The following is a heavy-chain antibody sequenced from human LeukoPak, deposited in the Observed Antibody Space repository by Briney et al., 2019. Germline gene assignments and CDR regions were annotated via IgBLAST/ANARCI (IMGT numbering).Heavy chain of an antibody. CDR1: GFTFSTYA. J-gene: IGHJ4*02. CDR3: AKNSLVGATFDY. V-gene: IGHV3-30*18. Sequence: PGGSLRLPCAASGFTFSTYAMHWVRQAPGKGLEWVAVISYGGSNKYYADSVKGRFTISRDNSKNTLYLQMNSLRAEDTAVYYCAKNSLVGATFDYWGQGTLVTVSS. D-gene: IGHD1-26*01. CDR2: ISYGGSNK.